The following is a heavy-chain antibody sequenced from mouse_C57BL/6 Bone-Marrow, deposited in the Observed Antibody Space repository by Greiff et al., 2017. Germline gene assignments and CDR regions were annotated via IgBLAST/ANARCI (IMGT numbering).Heavy chain of an antibody. CDR3: ARSVMVTTAYYFDY. CDR1: GFTFSDYG. J-gene: IGHJ2*01. Sequence: EVKLVESGGGLVKPGGSLKLSCAASGFTFSDYGMHWVRQAPEKGLEWVAYISSGSSTIYYADTVKGRFTISRDNAKNTLFLQMTSLRSEDTAMYYCARSVMVTTAYYFDYWGQGTTLTVSS. CDR2: ISSGSSTI. V-gene: IGHV5-17*01. D-gene: IGHD2-2*01.